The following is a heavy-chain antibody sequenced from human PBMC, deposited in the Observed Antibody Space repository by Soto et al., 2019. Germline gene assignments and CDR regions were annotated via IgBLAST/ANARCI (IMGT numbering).Heavy chain of an antibody. CDR1: GFSLITTGSG. D-gene: IGHD4-17*01. CDR2: IYWDDDK. V-gene: IGHV2-5*04. J-gene: IGHJ6*02. Sequence: QITLKESGPTVVEPTQTLTLTCTFSGFSLITTGSGVAWIRQPPGKALAWLALIYWDDDKRYSPSLKSRLTITKDKYKNQVVLTMTNIDPVDTGKYFCVQLMTAVNTFGMDVWGQGTAVTVSS. CDR3: VQLMTAVNTFGMDV.